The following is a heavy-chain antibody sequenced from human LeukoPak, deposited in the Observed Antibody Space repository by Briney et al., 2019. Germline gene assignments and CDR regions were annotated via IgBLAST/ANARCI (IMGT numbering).Heavy chain of an antibody. CDR1: GYTFTSYG. Sequence: ASVKVSCKASGYTFTSYGISWVRQAPGQGLEWMGWIGAYNGNTNYAQKLQGRVTMTTDTSTSTVYMELSSLRSEDTAVYYCARTYIVATSNFDYWGQGTLATVSS. D-gene: IGHD5-12*01. V-gene: IGHV1-18*04. CDR2: IGAYNGNT. J-gene: IGHJ4*02. CDR3: ARTYIVATSNFDY.